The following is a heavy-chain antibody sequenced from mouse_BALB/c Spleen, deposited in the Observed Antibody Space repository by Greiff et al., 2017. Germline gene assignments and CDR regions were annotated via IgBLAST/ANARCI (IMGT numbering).Heavy chain of an antibody. CDR2: ISYDGSN. CDR1: GYSITSGYY. D-gene: IGHD2-4*01. J-gene: IGHJ3*01. CDR3: ARQDIYYDYDSWFAY. Sequence: DVKLQESGPGLVKPSQSLSLTCSVTGYSITSGYYWNWIRQFPGNKLEWMGYISYDGSNNYNPSLKNRISITRDTSKNQFFLKLNSVTTEDTATYYCARQDIYYDYDSWFAYWGQGTLVTVSA. V-gene: IGHV3-6*02.